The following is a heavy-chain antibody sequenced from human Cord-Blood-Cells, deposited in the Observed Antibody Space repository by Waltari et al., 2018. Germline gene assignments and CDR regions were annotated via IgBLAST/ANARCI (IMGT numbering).Heavy chain of an antibody. CDR1: GSTFSSDA. J-gene: IGHJ6*03. V-gene: IGHV3-23*01. CDR2: ISGSGVST. Sequence: DVQLLESGGGLVQPGGSLRLSCAASGSTFSSDALCWVRQAPGKGLEWVSAISGSGVSTYYADSVKGRFTISRDNSKNTLDLQMNSLRAEDTAVYYCAKVRLHYDFWSGYFDYYYYYMDVWGKGTTVTVSS. CDR3: AKVRLHYDFWSGYFDYYYYYMDV. D-gene: IGHD3-3*01.